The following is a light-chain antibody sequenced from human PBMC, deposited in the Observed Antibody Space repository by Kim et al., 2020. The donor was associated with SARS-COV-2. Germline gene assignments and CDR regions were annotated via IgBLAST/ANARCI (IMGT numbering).Light chain of an antibody. CDR3: QQYHSYSSA. Sequence: GSVGDRASITCRTSQCINSWLDWYQQKPWSAPTLLIYDASSLESGVPSRFSGSGSGTEFTLTISSLQPDGFATYYCQQYHSYSSAFGRGTKVDI. V-gene: IGKV1-5*01. J-gene: IGKJ1*01. CDR1: QCINSW. CDR2: DAS.